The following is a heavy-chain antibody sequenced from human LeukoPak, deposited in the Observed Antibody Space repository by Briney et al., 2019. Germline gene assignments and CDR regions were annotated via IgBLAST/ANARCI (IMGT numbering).Heavy chain of an antibody. CDR3: AKEYTGTFSPFPSYFDN. V-gene: IGHV3-23*01. CDR1: GFTFSSYA. Sequence: GGSLRLSCAASGFTFSSYAMSWVRQAPGKGLEWVSAISGSGGSTYYADSVKGRFTISRDNSKNTLYLQMNSLRAEDTAVYYCAKEYTGTFSPFPSYFDNWGQGTLVTVSS. CDR2: ISGSGGST. D-gene: IGHD1-26*01. J-gene: IGHJ4*02.